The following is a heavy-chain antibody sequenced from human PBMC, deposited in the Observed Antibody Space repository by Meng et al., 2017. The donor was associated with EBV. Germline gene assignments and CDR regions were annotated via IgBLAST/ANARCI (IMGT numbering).Heavy chain of an antibody. D-gene: IGHD3-22*01. Sequence: VLRVEWGGGLVPPGGYLRLSCAASGFSFSSYAMSWVRQATGKGLEWVSAISGSGGSTYYADSVKGRFTISRDNSKNTLYLQMNSLRAEDTAVYYCAKRITMIVVVITDWGQGTLVTVSS. CDR2: ISGSGGST. CDR3: AKRITMIVVVITD. V-gene: IGHV3-23*04. J-gene: IGHJ4*02. CDR1: GFSFSSYA.